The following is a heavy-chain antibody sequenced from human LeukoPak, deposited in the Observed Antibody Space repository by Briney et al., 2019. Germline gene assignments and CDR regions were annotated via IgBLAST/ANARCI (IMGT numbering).Heavy chain of an antibody. CDR2: INSDGSST. D-gene: IGHD3-3*01. Sequence: GGSLRLSCAASGFTFSSYWMHWVRQAPGKGLVWVSRINSDGSSTSYADSVKGRFTISRDSSQKTLNLQMNNLRVEDTAIYYCARGSTYDFWSGDALDVWGQGTMVTVAS. CDR1: GFTFSSYW. V-gene: IGHV3-74*01. J-gene: IGHJ3*01. CDR3: ARGSTYDFWSGDALDV.